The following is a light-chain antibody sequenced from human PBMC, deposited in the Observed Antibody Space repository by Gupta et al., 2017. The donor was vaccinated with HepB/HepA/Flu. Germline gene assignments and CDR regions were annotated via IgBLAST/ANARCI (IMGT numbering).Light chain of an antibody. CDR2: GEN. J-gene: IGLJ1*01. Sequence: SSALTQDPAVSVALGQTIRITCHGDSLRKYYASWYQQKPGQAPVLVIYGENNRPSGIPDRFSGSRSGNTASLTITGAQAEDEADYYCNSRDSSGDHLVFGPGTKVTVL. V-gene: IGLV3-19*01. CDR1: SLRKYY. CDR3: NSRDSSGDHLV.